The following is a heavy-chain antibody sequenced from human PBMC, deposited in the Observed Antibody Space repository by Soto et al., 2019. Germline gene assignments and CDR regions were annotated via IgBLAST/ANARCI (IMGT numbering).Heavy chain of an antibody. CDR2: INADGTST. J-gene: IGHJ4*02. V-gene: IGHV3-74*01. Sequence: WGSLRLSCAASGFTFINSWIHFFRQFSFKWLEWVSRINADGTSTSYADSVKGRFTISRDNAKNTLYLHVNSLRAEDTAVYYCVKVLARGVGVPRFYFDSWGQGALVTVSS. CDR3: VKVLARGVGVPRFYFDS. CDR1: GFTFINSW. D-gene: IGHD2-2*01.